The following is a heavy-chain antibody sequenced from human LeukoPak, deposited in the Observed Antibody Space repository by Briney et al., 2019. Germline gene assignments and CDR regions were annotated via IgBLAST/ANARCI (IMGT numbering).Heavy chain of an antibody. CDR1: GGTFSSYA. D-gene: IGHD2-21*01. V-gene: IGHV1-69*05. Sequence: SVKVSCKASGGTFSSYAISWVRQAPGQGLEWMGGIIPIFGTANYAQKFQGRVTITTDESTSTAYMELSSLRSEDTAVYYCARALCGGDCYSRDAFDIWGQGTMVTVSS. J-gene: IGHJ3*02. CDR3: ARALCGGDCYSRDAFDI. CDR2: IIPIFGTA.